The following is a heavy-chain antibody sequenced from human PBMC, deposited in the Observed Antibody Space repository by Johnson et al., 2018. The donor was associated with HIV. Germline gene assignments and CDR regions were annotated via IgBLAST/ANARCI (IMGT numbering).Heavy chain of an antibody. J-gene: IGHJ3*01. CDR1: GFTVSTNY. V-gene: IGHV3-66*01. CDR2: LYSGGSP. CDR3: ARYGALTTRGAFDV. Sequence: VQLVESGGGVVQPGGSLRLSCAASGFTVSTNYMSWVRQAPGKGLECVSVLYSGGSPYYADSVKGRFTISRDNSKNTLSLQMKSLRVEDTAVYYCARYGALTTRGAFDVWGQGTMVIVSS. D-gene: IGHD4-17*01.